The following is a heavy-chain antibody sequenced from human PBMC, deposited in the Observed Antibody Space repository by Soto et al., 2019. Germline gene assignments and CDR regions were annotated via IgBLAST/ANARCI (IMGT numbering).Heavy chain of an antibody. V-gene: IGHV1-3*01. D-gene: IGHD3-3*01. Sequence: ASVKVSCKASGYTFTSYAMHWVRQAPGQMLEWMGWINAGNGNTKYSQKFQGRVTITRDTSASTAYMELSSLRSEDTAVYYCAGPRYYDFWSGYPPRYYGMDVWGQGTTVTVSS. CDR3: AGPRYYDFWSGYPPRYYGMDV. CDR1: GYTFTSYA. CDR2: INAGNGNT. J-gene: IGHJ6*02.